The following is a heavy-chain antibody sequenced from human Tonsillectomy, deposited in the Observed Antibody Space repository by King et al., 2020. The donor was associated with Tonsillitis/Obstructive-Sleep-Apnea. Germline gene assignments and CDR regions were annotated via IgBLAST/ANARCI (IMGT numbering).Heavy chain of an antibody. D-gene: IGHD6-13*01. J-gene: IGHJ4*02. Sequence: EVQLVESGGGLVQPGGSLRLSCAASGFTVSSNYMSWVRQAPGKGLEWVSLIYSGGSTYYADSVKGRFTISRDNSKNTLYLQMNSLRAEDTAVYYCARCEAAAGTYYFDYWGQGTLVTVPS. CDR2: IYSGGST. CDR1: GFTVSSNY. V-gene: IGHV3-66*01. CDR3: ARCEAAAGTYYFDY.